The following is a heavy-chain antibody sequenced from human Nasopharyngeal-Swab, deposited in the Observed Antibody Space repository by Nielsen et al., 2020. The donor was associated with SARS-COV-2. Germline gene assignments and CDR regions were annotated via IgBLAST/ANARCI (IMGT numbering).Heavy chain of an antibody. J-gene: IGHJ4*02. CDR2: ISGSGGYT. CDR3: ARGAFVYSSSWYDPYYFDY. V-gene: IGHV3-23*01. Sequence: GGSLRLSCAASRFTFSRYGMSWVRQAPGKGLEWVSTISGSGGYTYYADSVKGRFTISRDNSKNTLYLQMNSLRVEDTAIYYCARGAFVYSSSWYDPYYFDYWGQGTLVTVSS. CDR1: RFTFSRYG. D-gene: IGHD6-19*01.